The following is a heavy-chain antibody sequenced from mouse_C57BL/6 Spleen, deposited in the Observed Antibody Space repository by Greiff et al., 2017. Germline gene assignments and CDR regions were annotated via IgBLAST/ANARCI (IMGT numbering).Heavy chain of an antibody. CDR1: GYSITSGYY. V-gene: IGHV3-6*01. Sequence: VQLQQSGPGLVKPSQSLSLTCSVTGYSITSGYYWNWIRQFPGNKLEWMGYISYDGSNNYNPSLKNRISITRDTSKNQFFLKLNSVTTEDTATYYCARDPLIYYDYDGPYAMDYWGQGTSVTVSS. CDR3: ARDPLIYYDYDGPYAMDY. D-gene: IGHD2-4*01. CDR2: ISYDGSN. J-gene: IGHJ4*01.